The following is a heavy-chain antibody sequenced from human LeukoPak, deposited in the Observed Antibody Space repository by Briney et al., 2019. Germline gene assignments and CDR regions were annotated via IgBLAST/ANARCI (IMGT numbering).Heavy chain of an antibody. J-gene: IGHJ4*02. CDR1: GGSISSYY. Sequence: SETLSLTCTVSGGSISSYYWSWIRQPPGKGLEWIGYIYYSGSTNYNPSLKSRVTISVDTSKNQFSLKLSSVTAADTAVYYCARRYSSGWCLLDYWGQGTLVTVSS. CDR3: ARRYSSGWCLLDY. V-gene: IGHV4-59*01. CDR2: IYYSGST. D-gene: IGHD6-19*01.